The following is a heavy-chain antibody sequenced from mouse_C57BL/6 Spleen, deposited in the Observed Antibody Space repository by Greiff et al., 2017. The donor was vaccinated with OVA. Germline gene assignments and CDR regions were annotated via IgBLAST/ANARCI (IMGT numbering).Heavy chain of an antibody. V-gene: IGHV1-61*01. CDR3: ALYYYGSSSFAY. J-gene: IGHJ3*01. Sequence: QVQLQQPGAGLVRPGSSVKLSCKASGYTFTSYWMDWVKQRPGQGLEWIGNIYPSDSETHYNQKFKDKATLTVDKSSSTAYMQLSSLTSEDSAVYYCALYYYGSSSFAYWGQGTLVTVSA. CDR1: GYTFTSYW. CDR2: IYPSDSET. D-gene: IGHD1-1*01.